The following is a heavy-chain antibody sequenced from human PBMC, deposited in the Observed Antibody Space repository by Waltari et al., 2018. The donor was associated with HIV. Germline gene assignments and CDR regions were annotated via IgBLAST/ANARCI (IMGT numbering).Heavy chain of an antibody. CDR2: IRSKAYGGTT. D-gene: IGHD4-17*01. CDR3: TRGTFTVTYYFDY. Sequence: EVQLGESGGGLVQPGRSMRLSCATSGFSFGDYAMCWFRQAPGKGLEWVGFIRSKAYGGTTQYAASVKGRFTISRDDSKSIAYLQMNSLKTEDTALYYCTRGTFTVTYYFDYWGRGTLVTVSS. CDR1: GFSFGDYA. J-gene: IGHJ4*02. V-gene: IGHV3-49*03.